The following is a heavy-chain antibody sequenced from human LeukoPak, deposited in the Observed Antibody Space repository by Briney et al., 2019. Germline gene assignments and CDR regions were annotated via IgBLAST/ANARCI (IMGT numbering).Heavy chain of an antibody. V-gene: IGHV4-59*12. Sequence: SETLSLTCTVSGDSIKTYHWTWIRQPPGKELEYIGYIYSTGSTTYNPSLKSRVTMSVDTSKNQFSLKLSSVTAADTAVYYCARARGNWFDPWGQGTLVTVSS. CDR1: GDSIKTYH. CDR3: ARARGNWFDP. CDR2: IYSTGST. J-gene: IGHJ5*02.